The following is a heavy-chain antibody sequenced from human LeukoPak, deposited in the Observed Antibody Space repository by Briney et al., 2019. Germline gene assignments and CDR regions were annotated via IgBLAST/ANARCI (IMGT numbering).Heavy chain of an antibody. J-gene: IGHJ5*02. CDR1: GYTFTGYY. Sequence: ASVKVSCKASGYTFTGYYMHWVRQAPGQGLEWMGWINPNSGGTNYAQKFQGRVTMTRDTSISTAYMELSRLRSDDTAVYYCARDGEGFWSGSNWFDPWGQGTLVTVSS. V-gene: IGHV1-2*02. CDR2: INPNSGGT. D-gene: IGHD3-3*01. CDR3: ARDGEGFWSGSNWFDP.